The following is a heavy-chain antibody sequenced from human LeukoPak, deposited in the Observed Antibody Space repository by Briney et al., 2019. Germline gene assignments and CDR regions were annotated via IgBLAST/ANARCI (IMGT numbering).Heavy chain of an antibody. CDR2: ISNDETKQ. CDR3: ARGDSGADDY. CDR1: GLTFRRHA. V-gene: IGHV3-30*01. Sequence: PGGSLRLSRVASGLTFRRHAFHWVRQAPGKGPEWVAVISNDETKQYYADSVKGRFIISRDNSRNRLYLQMNSLRTDDTAIYYCARGDSGADDYWGQGTLVTVSS. D-gene: IGHD2-15*01. J-gene: IGHJ4*02.